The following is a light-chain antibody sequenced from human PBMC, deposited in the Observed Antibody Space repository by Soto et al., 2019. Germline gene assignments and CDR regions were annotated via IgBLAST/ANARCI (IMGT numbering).Light chain of an antibody. CDR1: ISNIGNNY. CDR3: AAWDDTVRSYV. CDR2: RND. J-gene: IGLJ1*01. Sequence: QSVLTQPPSVSGTPGQRVTISCSGSISNIGNNYVYWFQQLPGTAPKVLSNRNDQRPSGVPDRFSGSKSVTSASLAISGLRSEDEAEYYCAAWDDTVRSYVFGTGTKLTVL. V-gene: IGLV1-47*01.